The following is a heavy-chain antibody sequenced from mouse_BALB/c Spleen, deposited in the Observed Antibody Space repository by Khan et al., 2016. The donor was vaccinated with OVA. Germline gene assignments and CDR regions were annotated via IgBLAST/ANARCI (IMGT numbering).Heavy chain of an antibody. J-gene: IGHJ2*01. CDR2: IDPPNGNT. CDR1: GLNFTDNY. V-gene: IGHV14-3*02. Sequence: EVQLVESGAELVKPGATVKLSCTASGLNFTDNYMHWVKQCPEQGLEWIGRIDPPNGNTKYDPKFQGKATITADTSSNTAYMQLSSLTSEDAAVYYFARMAGKWGQGTTVTVSS. CDR3: ARMAGK.